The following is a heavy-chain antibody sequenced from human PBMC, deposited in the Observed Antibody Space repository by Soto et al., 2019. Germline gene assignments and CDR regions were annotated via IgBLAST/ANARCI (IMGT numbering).Heavy chain of an antibody. CDR3: ARERGYHDFFDI. CDR1: GYTFTGYH. D-gene: IGHD3-3*01. Sequence: ASVKVSCKASGYTFTGYHIHWVRQAPGQGLEWMGWVNPNSGGTNFAQKFQGRVTMTRDTSINTAYMELRRLTFDDTAIFYCARERGYHDFFDIWGQGTMVTVSS. V-gene: IGHV1-2*02. CDR2: VNPNSGGT. J-gene: IGHJ3*02.